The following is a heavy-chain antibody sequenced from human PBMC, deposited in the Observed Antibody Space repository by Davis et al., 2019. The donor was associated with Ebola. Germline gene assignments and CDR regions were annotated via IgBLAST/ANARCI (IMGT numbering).Heavy chain of an antibody. J-gene: IGHJ2*01. CDR3: ARRKPGYYYDSSGYNSYWYFDL. Sequence: ESLKISCAASGFTFSSYAMSWIRQPPGKGLEWIGEINHSGSTNYNPSLKSRVTISVNTSKNQFSLKLSSVTAADTAVYYCARRKPGYYYDSSGYNSYWYFDLWGRGTLVTVSS. V-gene: IGHV4-34*01. D-gene: IGHD3-22*01. CDR1: GFTFSSYA. CDR2: INHSGST.